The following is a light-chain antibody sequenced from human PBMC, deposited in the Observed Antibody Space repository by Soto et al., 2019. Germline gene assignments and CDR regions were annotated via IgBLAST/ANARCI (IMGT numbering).Light chain of an antibody. J-gene: IGKJ1*01. Sequence: EIVLTQSPGTLSLSPGERATLSCRASQSVASAYLAWYHHKPGQPPRLLIYGASSRATGIPDRISGSGSGPDFTLTISRLEAEDFGGYYCQQFGSSRWAFGHGTKVEAK. CDR1: QSVASAY. V-gene: IGKV3-20*01. CDR2: GAS. CDR3: QQFGSSRWA.